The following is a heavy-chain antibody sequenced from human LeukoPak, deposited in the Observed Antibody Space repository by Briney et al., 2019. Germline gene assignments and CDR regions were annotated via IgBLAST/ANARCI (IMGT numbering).Heavy chain of an antibody. CDR2: IRHDGSNK. CDR1: GFTFSSYG. CDR3: ARDSVRNALDI. J-gene: IGHJ3*02. D-gene: IGHD3-10*01. Sequence: GGSLRPSCEASGFTFSSYGMYWVRQAPGKGLEWVAFIRHDGSNKYDADSVKGRFTISRDNSKNTLHLQMNSLRAEDTAVYYCARDSVRNALDIWGQGTMVTVSS. V-gene: IGHV3-30*02.